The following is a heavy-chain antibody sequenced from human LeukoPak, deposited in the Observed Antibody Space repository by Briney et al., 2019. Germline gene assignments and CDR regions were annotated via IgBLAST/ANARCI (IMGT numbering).Heavy chain of an antibody. CDR1: ALTFGSYA. J-gene: IGHJ4*02. D-gene: IGHD6-13*01. V-gene: IGHV3-23*01. Sequence: PGGSLRLSCAASALTFGSYAMIWVRQAPGKGLEWVSHISGSGGNTYYADSVKGRFTISRVNSKNTMYLQMNSLRAEDTAVYYCAKDGKKYGSTWDFDYWGQGTLVTVSS. CDR2: ISGSGGNT. CDR3: AKDGKKYGSTWDFDY.